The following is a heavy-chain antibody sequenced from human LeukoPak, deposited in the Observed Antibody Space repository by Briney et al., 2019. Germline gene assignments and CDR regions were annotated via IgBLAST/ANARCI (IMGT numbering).Heavy chain of an antibody. CDR2: IYYSGST. CDR3: ARDSRITMTSGASYFDY. J-gene: IGHJ4*02. CDR1: GGSISSGGYY. V-gene: IGHV4-31*03. Sequence: PSETLSLTCTVSGGSISSGGYYWSWIRQHPGKGLEWIGYIYYSGSTYYNPSLKSRVTISVDTSKNQFSLKLSSVTAADTAVYYCARDSRITMTSGASYFDYWGQGTLVTVSS. D-gene: IGHD3-22*01.